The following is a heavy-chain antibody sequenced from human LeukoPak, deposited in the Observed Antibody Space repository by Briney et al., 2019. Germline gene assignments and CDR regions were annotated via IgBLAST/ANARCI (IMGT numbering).Heavy chain of an antibody. CDR2: ISWNSGSI. CDR3: AKERDYRVSTSCDY. V-gene: IGHV3-9*01. Sequence: PGGSLRLSCAASGFTFDDYAMHWVRQAPGKGLEWVSGISWNSGSIGYADSVKGRFTISRDNAKNSLYLQMTSLRGEDTALYYCAKERDYRVSTSCDYWGQGTQVTVSS. CDR1: GFTFDDYA. J-gene: IGHJ4*02. D-gene: IGHD3-10*01.